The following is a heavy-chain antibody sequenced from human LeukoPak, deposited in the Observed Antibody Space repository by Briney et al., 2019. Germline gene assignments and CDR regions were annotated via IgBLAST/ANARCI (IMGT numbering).Heavy chain of an antibody. D-gene: IGHD1-1*01. Sequence: GGSLRLSCVVSGYTFSTYTFNWVRQAPGKGLEWVSSISSSSTYIYYADSLKGRFTISRDNAKNSLYLQMNSLRAEDTAVYYCARKGHNGAFDIWGQGTMVTVSS. CDR1: GYTFSTYT. CDR2: ISSSSTYI. CDR3: ARKGHNGAFDI. J-gene: IGHJ3*02. V-gene: IGHV3-21*01.